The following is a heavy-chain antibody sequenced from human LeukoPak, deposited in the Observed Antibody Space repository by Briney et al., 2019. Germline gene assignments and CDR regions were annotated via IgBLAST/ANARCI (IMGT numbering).Heavy chain of an antibody. CDR3: AGDLVKASCRSCI. CDR2: IIPIFGTA. V-gene: IGHV1-69*05. D-gene: IGHD2-2*01. Sequence: ASVKVSCKASGGTCSSYAISWVRQAPGQGLEWMGGIIPIFGTANYAQKFQGRVTITTDESTSTAYMELSSLRSEDTAVYYCAGDLVKASCRSCICGQGTLVTVSS. J-gene: IGHJ4*02. CDR1: GGTCSSYA.